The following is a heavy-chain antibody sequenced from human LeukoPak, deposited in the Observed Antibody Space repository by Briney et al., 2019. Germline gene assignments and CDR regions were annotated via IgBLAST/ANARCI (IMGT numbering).Heavy chain of an antibody. Sequence: GWSLRLFCASSGFTFDDYAMHRVRQAPGKGLEWVSLISGDGGSKYYADSVKGRFTISRDNSKNSLYLQMNSLRTEDTALYYCAKELFNWNYGALGFDYWGQGTLVTVSS. CDR1: GFTFDDYA. V-gene: IGHV3-43*02. CDR2: ISGDGGSK. D-gene: IGHD1-7*01. J-gene: IGHJ4*02. CDR3: AKELFNWNYGALGFDY.